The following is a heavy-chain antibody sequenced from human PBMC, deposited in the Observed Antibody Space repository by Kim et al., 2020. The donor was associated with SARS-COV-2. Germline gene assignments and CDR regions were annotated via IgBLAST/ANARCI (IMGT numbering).Heavy chain of an antibody. J-gene: IGHJ4*02. D-gene: IGHD1-26*01. CDR3: ARRSRVVGATGGYY. V-gene: IGHV3-11*03. Sequence: ADSGKGRFTIPRDNAKNSLYLEMSSLRAEDTAVYYCARRSRVVGATGGYYWGQGTLVTVSS.